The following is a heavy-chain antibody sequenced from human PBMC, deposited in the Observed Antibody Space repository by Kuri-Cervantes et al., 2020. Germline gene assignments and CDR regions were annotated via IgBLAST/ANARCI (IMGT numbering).Heavy chain of an antibody. CDR2: ISWNSGSI. J-gene: IGHJ6*02. CDR1: GFTFDDYA. V-gene: IGHV3-9*01. CDR3: AREPVSYYYYYGMDV. Sequence: GGSLRLSCAASGFTFDDYAMHWVRQAPGKGLEWVSGISWNSGSIGYADPVKGRFTISRDNAKNSLYLQMNSLRAEDTAVYYCAREPVSYYYYYGMDVWGQGTTVTVSS.